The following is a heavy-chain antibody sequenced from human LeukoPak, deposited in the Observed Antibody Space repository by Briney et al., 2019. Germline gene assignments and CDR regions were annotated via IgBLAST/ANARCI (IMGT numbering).Heavy chain of an antibody. D-gene: IGHD3-22*01. CDR1: GFTFNSFG. V-gene: IGHV3-30*03. CDR2: ISFDGSNK. Sequence: GRSLRLSCAASGFTFNSFGMHWVRQAPGKGLEWVAVISFDGSNKYYADSVKGRFTISRDNSKDTLYLQMSSLTIEDTAVYYCRAAKRYLDYYYDYWGQGTLVTVSS. CDR3: RAAKRYLDYYYDY. J-gene: IGHJ4*02.